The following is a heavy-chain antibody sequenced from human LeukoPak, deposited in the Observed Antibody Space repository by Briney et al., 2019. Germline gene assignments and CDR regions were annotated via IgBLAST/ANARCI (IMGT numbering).Heavy chain of an antibody. D-gene: IGHD4-23*01. CDR1: GFTFSSYA. J-gene: IGHJ5*02. CDR2: ISGSGGST. V-gene: IGHV3-23*01. Sequence: GGSLRPSCAPSGFTFSSYAISWVRLAPGKGLEWVSAISGSGGSTYYADSVKGRFTISRDNSKNTLYLQMNSLRAEDTAVYYCAKDPSTVVPNWFDPWGQGTLVTVSS. CDR3: AKDPSTVVPNWFDP.